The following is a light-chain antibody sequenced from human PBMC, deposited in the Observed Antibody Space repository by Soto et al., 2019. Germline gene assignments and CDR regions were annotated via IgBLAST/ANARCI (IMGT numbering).Light chain of an antibody. CDR1: SSDVGNYNR. J-gene: IGLJ1*01. Sequence: QSVLTQPPSVSGSPGQSVAISCTGTSSDVGNYNRVSWYQQPPGTAPKLMIYDVTNRPSGVPDRFSGSKSGNTVSLTISGLQADDEADYYCSSYTSSSTYVFGTGTKVTVL. V-gene: IGLV2-18*02. CDR3: SSYTSSSTYV. CDR2: DVT.